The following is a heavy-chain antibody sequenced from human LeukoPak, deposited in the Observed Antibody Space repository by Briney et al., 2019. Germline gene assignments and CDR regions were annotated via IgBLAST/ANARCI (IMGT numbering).Heavy chain of an antibody. CDR1: GFTFDDYA. CDR3: AKVNSGSHNYFDY. J-gene: IGHJ4*02. Sequence: GGSLRLSCGASGFTFDDYAMHWVRQAPGKGLEWVSGISWNSGSIGYADSAKGRFTISRDNAKNSLYLQMNSLRAEDTALYYCAKVNSGSHNYFDYWGQGTLVTVSS. CDR2: ISWNSGSI. D-gene: IGHD1-26*01. V-gene: IGHV3-9*01.